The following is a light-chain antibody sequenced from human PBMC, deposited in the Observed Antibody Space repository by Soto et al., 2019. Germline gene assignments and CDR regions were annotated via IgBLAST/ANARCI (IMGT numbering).Light chain of an antibody. J-gene: IGLJ2*01. CDR2: LEGSGSY. V-gene: IGLV4-60*03. CDR1: SGHSSYI. Sequence: QSVLTQSSSASASLGSSVKLTCTLSSGHSSYIIAWHQQQPGKAPRYLMKLEGSGSYNKGSGVPDRFSGSGSGADRYLTISNLQSEDEADYYCETWDSNTHAVFGGGTKLTVL. CDR3: ETWDSNTHAV.